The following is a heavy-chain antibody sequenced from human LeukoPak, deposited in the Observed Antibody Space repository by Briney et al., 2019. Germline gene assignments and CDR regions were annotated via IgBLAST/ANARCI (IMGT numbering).Heavy chain of an antibody. J-gene: IGHJ6*03. Sequence: GGSLRLSCAASGFTVSSNYMSWVRQAPGKGLDWVSVIYSGGNTYYADSVKGRFTISRDNSKNTLYLQMNSLRAEDTAVYYCARGALWFGDNYYYYYMDVWGKGTTVTISS. V-gene: IGHV3-66*01. CDR1: GFTVSSNY. D-gene: IGHD3-10*01. CDR3: ARGALWFGDNYYYYYMDV. CDR2: IYSGGNT.